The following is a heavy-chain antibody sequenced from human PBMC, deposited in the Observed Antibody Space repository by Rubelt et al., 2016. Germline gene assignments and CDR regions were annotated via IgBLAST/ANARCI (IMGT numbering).Heavy chain of an antibody. CDR1: GYRFTNYW. CDR3: SRLMGYSTIDH. D-gene: IGHD5-12*01. CDR2: IHPGDSST. V-gene: IGHV5-51*01. Sequence: EVQLVQSGAEVKKPGESLKISCKGSGYRFTNYWIGWVRQMPGKGLEWMGIIHPGDSSTRYSQTCQGQVTVSGDRPTNTADLEWRSLNAAYTSIYYCSRLMGYSTIDHWGQGTLVTVSS. J-gene: IGHJ1*01.